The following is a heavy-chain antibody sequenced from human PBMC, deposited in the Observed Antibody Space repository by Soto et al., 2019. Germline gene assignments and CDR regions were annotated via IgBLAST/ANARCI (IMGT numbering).Heavy chain of an antibody. CDR3: ARDQGASYGLYYFDY. V-gene: IGHV3-23*01. J-gene: IGHJ4*02. CDR2: VSASGTGT. Sequence: EVQLLESGGGLVQPGGSLRLSCAASGFTFRSYAMGWVRQAPGKGLEWVSAVSASGTGTYYSDSVKGRFTISRDNSKNTLYLQMNSLRAEDTALYYCARDQGASYGLYYFDYWGQGTLVTVSS. D-gene: IGHD5-18*01. CDR1: GFTFRSYA.